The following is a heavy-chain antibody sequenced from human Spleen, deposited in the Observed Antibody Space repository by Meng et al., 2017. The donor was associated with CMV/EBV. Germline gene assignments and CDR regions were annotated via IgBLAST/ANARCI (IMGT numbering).Heavy chain of an antibody. J-gene: IGHJ4*02. Sequence: QVQQQQWGAGLLKPSETLSLNGAVYGGSFSGYYWSWIRQPPGKGLEWIGEINHSGSTNYNPSLKSRVTISVDTSKNQFSLKLSSATAADTAVYYCARGRSGSYLDYWGQGTLVTVSS. CDR2: INHSGST. CDR3: ARGRSGSYLDY. V-gene: IGHV4-34*01. CDR1: GGSFSGYY. D-gene: IGHD3-10*01.